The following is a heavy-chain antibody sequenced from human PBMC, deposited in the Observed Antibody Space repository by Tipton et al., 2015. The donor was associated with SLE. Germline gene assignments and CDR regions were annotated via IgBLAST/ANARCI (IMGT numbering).Heavy chain of an antibody. D-gene: IGHD3-9*01. CDR2: IYYGGST. Sequence: TLSLTCTVSGGSISSSSYYWGWIRQPPGKGLEWIGSIYYGGSTYYNPSLKSRVTISVDTSKNQFSLKLSSVTAADTAVYYCARRGWSGLTDDAFDIWGQGTMVTVSS. CDR3: ARRGWSGLTDDAFDI. V-gene: IGHV4-39*07. CDR1: GGSISSSSYY. J-gene: IGHJ3*02.